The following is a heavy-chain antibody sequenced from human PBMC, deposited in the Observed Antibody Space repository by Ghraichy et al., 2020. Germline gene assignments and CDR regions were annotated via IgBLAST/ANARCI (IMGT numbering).Heavy chain of an antibody. Sequence: SETLSLTCSVSGGSIDNGRYYWVWIRQPPGKGLEWIGTVFYTGSTHSNPSLESRVTIVADTSRNQFSLKVRAVTAADTGIYYCGRRLSHHYYMDVWGKGTTVTVSS. CDR3: GRRLSHHYYMDV. V-gene: IGHV4-39*01. CDR2: VFYTGST. J-gene: IGHJ6*03. D-gene: IGHD3-10*01. CDR1: GGSIDNGRYY.